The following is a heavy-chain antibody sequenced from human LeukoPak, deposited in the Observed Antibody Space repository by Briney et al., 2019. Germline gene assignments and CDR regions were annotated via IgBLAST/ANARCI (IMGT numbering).Heavy chain of an antibody. D-gene: IGHD6-6*01. V-gene: IGHV4-59*01. CDR1: GASITTYY. Sequence: SETLSLTCTVSGASITTYYWTWIRQPPGKGLEWIGYIYHSGSTNYNPSLKSRVSISLDTSRNQFSLRLSSVTAADTAVYFCAREYSTSSEGDYFDYWGQGSLVTVSS. CDR3: AREYSTSSEGDYFDY. CDR2: IYHSGST. J-gene: IGHJ4*02.